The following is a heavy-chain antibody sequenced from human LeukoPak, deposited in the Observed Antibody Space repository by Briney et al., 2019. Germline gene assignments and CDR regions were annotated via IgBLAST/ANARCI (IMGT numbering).Heavy chain of an antibody. D-gene: IGHD1-20*01. CDR3: GKSPYYNYQTLDY. CDR1: GFTFTNYA. J-gene: IGHJ4*02. CDR2: ISGSGDST. Sequence: GGSLRLSCAASGFTFTNYAMTWVRQAPGKGLEWVSAISGSGDSTYYADSVKGRFTISRDSPKNTLYLQMNSLRADDTAVYYCGKSPYYNYQTLDYWGQGTLVTVSS. V-gene: IGHV3-23*01.